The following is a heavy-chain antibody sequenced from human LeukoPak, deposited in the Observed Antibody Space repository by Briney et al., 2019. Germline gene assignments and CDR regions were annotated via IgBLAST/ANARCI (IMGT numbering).Heavy chain of an antibody. CDR3: ARDPLTYYDFWSGYSAH. CDR1: GFTFSSYW. V-gene: IGHV3-7*01. Sequence: PGGSLRLSCAASGFTFSSYWMSWVRQAPGKGLEWVANIKQDGSEKYYVDSVKGRFTISRDNAKNSLYLQMNSLRAEDTAVYYCARDPLTYYDFWSGYSAHWGQGTLVTVSS. CDR2: IKQDGSEK. D-gene: IGHD3-3*01. J-gene: IGHJ4*02.